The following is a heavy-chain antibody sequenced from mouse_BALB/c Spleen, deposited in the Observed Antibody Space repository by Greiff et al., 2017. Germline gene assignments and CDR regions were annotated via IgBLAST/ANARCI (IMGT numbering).Heavy chain of an antibody. CDR2: ISSGGSYT. J-gene: IGHJ4*01. D-gene: IGHD2-13*01. Sequence: EVKLVESGGDLVKPGGSLKLSCAASGFTFSSYGMSWVRQTPDKRLEWVATISSGGSYTYYPDSVKGRFTISRDNAKNTLYLQMSSLKSEDTAMYYCARQQYGDYVDYAMDYWGQGTSVTVSS. V-gene: IGHV5-6*01. CDR1: GFTFSSYG. CDR3: ARQQYGDYVDYAMDY.